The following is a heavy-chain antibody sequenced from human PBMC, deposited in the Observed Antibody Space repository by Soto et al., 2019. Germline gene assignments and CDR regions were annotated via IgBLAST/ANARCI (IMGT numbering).Heavy chain of an antibody. Sequence: QVQLVQSGAEVKKPGSSVKVSCKASGGTFSSYAISWVRQAPGQGLEWMGGIIPTFGTANYAQKFQGRVTIXXDXSXXTADMELSSLRSEDTAVYYCAKQQLPSKIYYGMDVWGQGTTVTVSS. V-gene: IGHV1-69*12. CDR3: AKQQLPSKIYYGMDV. CDR1: GGTFSSYA. CDR2: IIPTFGTA. D-gene: IGHD6-13*01. J-gene: IGHJ6*02.